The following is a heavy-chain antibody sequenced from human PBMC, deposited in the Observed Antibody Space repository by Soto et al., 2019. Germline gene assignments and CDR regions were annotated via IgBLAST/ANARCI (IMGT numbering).Heavy chain of an antibody. J-gene: IGHJ4*02. CDR2: INNDGSST. V-gene: IGHV3-74*01. Sequence: EVQLVESEGGLVQPGGSLRLSCAASGFTFSSYWMHWVRQAPGKGLVWVSRINNDGSSTSYADSVKGRLTISRDNAKNTLYLQVNSLRAEDTAVYYCASGGVAGSGTFYNDYWGRGTLVTVSS. D-gene: IGHD3-10*01. CDR3: ASGGVAGSGTFYNDY. CDR1: GFTFSSYW.